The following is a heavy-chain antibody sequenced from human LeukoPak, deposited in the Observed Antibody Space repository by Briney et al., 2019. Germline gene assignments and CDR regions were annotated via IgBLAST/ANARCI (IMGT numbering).Heavy chain of an antibody. CDR2: IKQDGSEK. D-gene: IGHD7-27*01. J-gene: IGHJ4*02. CDR1: GFTFSRYW. V-gene: IGHV3-7*01. Sequence: GGSLRLSCAASGFTFSRYWMSWVRQAPGNGLEWVANIKQDGSEKYYVDSVRGRFTISRDNAKNSLYLQMNSLRAEDTAVYYCARGIITGVDYFDCWGQGTLVTVSS. CDR3: ARGIITGVDYFDC.